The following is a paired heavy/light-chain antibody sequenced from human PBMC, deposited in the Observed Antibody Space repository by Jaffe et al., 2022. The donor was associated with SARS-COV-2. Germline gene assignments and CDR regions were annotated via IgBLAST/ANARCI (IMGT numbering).Light chain of an antibody. CDR1: RSDVGGYNY. V-gene: IGLV2-14*03. CDR3: SSYTSSITVL. Sequence: QSALTQPASVSGSPGQSITISCTGTRSDVGGYNYVSWYQQHPGKAPKLMIYDVSTRPSGVSNRFSGSKSGNTASLTISGLQAEDEADYYCSSYTSSITVLFGGGTKLTVL. J-gene: IGLJ2*01. CDR2: DVS.
Heavy chain of an antibody. CDR1: GYSFTNYW. CDR2: IYPGDSDT. Sequence: EVQLVQSGAEVKNPGESLKISCKGSGYSFTNYWIAWVRQMPGKGLEWIGIIYPGDSDTRYSPSFQGQVTISADKSISTAYLQWSSLKASDTAMYYCARRKQLVAGGNNWFDPWGQGTLVTVSS. J-gene: IGHJ5*02. V-gene: IGHV5-51*01. CDR3: ARRKQLVAGGNNWFDP. D-gene: IGHD6-6*01.